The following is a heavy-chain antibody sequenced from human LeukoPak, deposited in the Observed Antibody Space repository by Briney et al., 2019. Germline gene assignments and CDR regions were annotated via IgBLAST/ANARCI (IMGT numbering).Heavy chain of an antibody. CDR2: ISGSGDNT. V-gene: IGHV3-23*01. J-gene: IGHJ4*02. CDR1: GFTFSSYA. Sequence: GGSLRLSCAASGFTFSSYAMTWVRQAPGKGLEWVSCISGSGDNTYYPDSVRGRFTISRDNAKNSVYLQVNSLRAEDTAVYYCARDSTGITYYGSRGFDYWGQGTLVTVSS. D-gene: IGHD3-10*01. CDR3: ARDSTGITYYGSRGFDY.